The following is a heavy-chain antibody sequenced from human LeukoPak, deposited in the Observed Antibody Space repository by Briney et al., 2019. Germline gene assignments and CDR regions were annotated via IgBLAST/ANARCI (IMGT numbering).Heavy chain of an antibody. V-gene: IGHV3-21*01. CDR2: ISGSGTYI. CDR3: ASDRSLIASLYYFDS. J-gene: IGHJ4*02. CDR1: GITFSAYT. D-gene: IGHD3-22*01. Sequence: PGGSLRLSCAASGITFSAYTMNWVRQAPGKGLEWVSSISGSGTYIFYADSVKGRFTISRDNAKNSLYLQMNSLRAEDTAVYYCASDRSLIASLYYFDSWGQGTPVTVSS.